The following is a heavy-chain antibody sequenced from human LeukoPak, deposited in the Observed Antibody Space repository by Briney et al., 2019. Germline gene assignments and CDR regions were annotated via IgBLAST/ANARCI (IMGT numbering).Heavy chain of an antibody. CDR3: ASSGVVVADALLGNYYYYYGMDV. D-gene: IGHD2-15*01. CDR2: IYYSGST. J-gene: IGHJ6*02. CDR1: GGSISSYY. Sequence: TSSETLSLTCTVSGGSISSYYWSWIRQPPGKGLEWIGYIYYSGSTNYNPSLKSRVTISVDTSKNQFSLKLSSVTAADTAVYYCASSGVVVADALLGNYYYYYGMDVWGQGTTVTVSS. V-gene: IGHV4-59*08.